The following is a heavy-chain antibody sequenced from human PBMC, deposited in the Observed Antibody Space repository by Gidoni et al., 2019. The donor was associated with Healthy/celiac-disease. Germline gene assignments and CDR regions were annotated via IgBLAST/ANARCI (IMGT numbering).Heavy chain of an antibody. CDR1: GYTFTGYY. D-gene: IGHD6-19*01. Sequence: QVQLVQSGAEVKKPGASVKVPCKASGYTFTGYYMHWVRQAPGQGLEWMGWINPNSGGTNYAQEFQGRVTMTRDTSISTAYMELSRLRSDDTAVYYCARVYSSGWPYYYYYGMDVWGQGTTVTVSS. J-gene: IGHJ6*02. V-gene: IGHV1-2*02. CDR3: ARVYSSGWPYYYYYGMDV. CDR2: INPNSGGT.